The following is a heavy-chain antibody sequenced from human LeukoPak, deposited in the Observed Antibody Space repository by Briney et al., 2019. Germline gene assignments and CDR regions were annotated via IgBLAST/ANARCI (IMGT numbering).Heavy chain of an antibody. D-gene: IGHD4-17*01. Sequence: ASVKVSCKASGYTFTSYDINWVRQATGQGLEWMGWINPNSGGTNYAQKFQGRVTMTRDTSISTAYMELSRLRSDDTAVYYCARDFNGDPNFDYWGQGTLVTVSS. CDR3: ARDFNGDPNFDY. CDR1: GYTFTSYD. J-gene: IGHJ4*02. CDR2: INPNSGGT. V-gene: IGHV1-2*02.